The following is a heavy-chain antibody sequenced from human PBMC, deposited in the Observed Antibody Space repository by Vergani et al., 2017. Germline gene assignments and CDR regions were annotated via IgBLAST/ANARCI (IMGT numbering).Heavy chain of an antibody. CDR2: ISSDGGST. CDR3: AGPQGTSAYYYGGFDY. D-gene: IGHD3-22*01. V-gene: IGHV3-23*01. J-gene: IGHJ4*02. CDR1: GFTFSTYA. Sequence: EVQLLEPGGGLVQPGGSLRLSSAAPGFTFSTYAMTWVRQAPGKGLEWGSTISSDGGSTYYADSVKGRFTISRDNSQNTLSLQMNSLTAEDTAISYCAGPQGTSAYYYGGFDYWGQGILVTVSS.